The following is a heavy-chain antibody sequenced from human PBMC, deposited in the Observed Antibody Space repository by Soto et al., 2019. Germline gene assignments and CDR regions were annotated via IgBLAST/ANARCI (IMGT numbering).Heavy chain of an antibody. CDR1: GASISRGGFH. CDR2: LYSGST. D-gene: IGHD3-10*01. Sequence: SETLSLTCAVSGASISRGGFHWGWIRQPPGQGLEWIGSLYSGSTYYNPSLKSRVTISADTSKNEFSLRLTSVTAADTAVYYCARWGSGHNFDYWGQGTLVTVSS. CDR3: ARWGSGHNFDY. V-gene: IGHV4-39*01. J-gene: IGHJ4*02.